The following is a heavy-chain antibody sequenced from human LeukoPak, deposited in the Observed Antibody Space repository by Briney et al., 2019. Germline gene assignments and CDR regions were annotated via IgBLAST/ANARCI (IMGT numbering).Heavy chain of an antibody. CDR3: ASEDDSGSYMDV. CDR2: IIPIFGTA. J-gene: IGHJ6*03. D-gene: IGHD1-26*01. V-gene: IGHV1-69*05. CDR1: GGTFSSYA. Sequence: SVTVSCKASGGTFSSYAISWVRQAPGQGLEWMGGIIPIFGTANYAQKFQGRVTITTDESTSTAYMELSSLRSEDTAVYYCASEDDSGSYMDVWGKGTTVTVSS.